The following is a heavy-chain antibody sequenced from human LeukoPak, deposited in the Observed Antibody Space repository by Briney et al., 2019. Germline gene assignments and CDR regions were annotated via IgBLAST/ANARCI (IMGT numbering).Heavy chain of an antibody. CDR2: ISAYNGNT. CDR3: ARDWRIAAIGSPPPPTYYYYYGMDV. V-gene: IGHV1-18*01. Sequence: ASVKVSCKASGYTFTSYGISWVRQAPGQGLEWMGWISAYNGNTNYAQKLQGRVTMTTDTSMSTAYMELRSLRSDDTAVYYCARDWRIAAIGSPPPPTYYYYYGMDVWGQGTTVTVSS. D-gene: IGHD6-13*01. CDR1: GYTFTSYG. J-gene: IGHJ6*02.